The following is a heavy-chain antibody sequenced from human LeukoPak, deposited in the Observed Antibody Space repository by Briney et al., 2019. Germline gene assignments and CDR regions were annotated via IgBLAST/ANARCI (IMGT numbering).Heavy chain of an antibody. J-gene: IGHJ2*01. CDR3: ARGRITTRYFDL. CDR2: INHSGST. D-gene: IGHD1-14*01. Sequence: SETLSLTCAVYGGSFSGYYWSWIRQPPGKGLVWIGEINHSGSTNYNPSLKSRVTISVDTSKNQFSLKLSSVTAADTAVYYCARGRITTRYFDLWGRGTLVTVSS. V-gene: IGHV4-34*01. CDR1: GGSFSGYY.